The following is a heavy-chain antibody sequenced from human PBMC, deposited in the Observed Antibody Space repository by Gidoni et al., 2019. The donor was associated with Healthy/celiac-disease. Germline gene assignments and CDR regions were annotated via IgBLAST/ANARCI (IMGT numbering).Heavy chain of an antibody. D-gene: IGHD1-26*01. J-gene: IGHJ4*02. V-gene: IGHV4-38-2*02. CDR3: AREVGATTQFDY. CDR2: IYHSGST. Sequence: QVQLQESGPGLVKPSETLSLTCAVSGYSISSGYYWGWIRQPPGKGLEWIGSIYHSGSTYYNPSLKSRVTISVDTSKNQFSLKLSSVTAADTAVYYCAREVGATTQFDYWGQGTLVTVSS. CDR1: GYSISSGYY.